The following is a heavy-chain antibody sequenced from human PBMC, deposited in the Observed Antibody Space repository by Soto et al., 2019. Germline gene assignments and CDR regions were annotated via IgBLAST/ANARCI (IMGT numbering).Heavy chain of an antibody. CDR1: GDSIGTYN. Sequence: QVQLQASGPGLVKPSDTLSLTCTVSGDSIGTYNWGWIRQRPGKRLEWIGYIYSNGGTSYNPALKSRVTISADTSTKQFSLRLSSVTAADTAVYYCVRQGIGALHGLVDVWGQGTTVTVSS. J-gene: IGHJ6*02. V-gene: IGHV4-59*08. CDR3: VRQGIGALHGLVDV. CDR2: IYSNGGT. D-gene: IGHD1-26*01.